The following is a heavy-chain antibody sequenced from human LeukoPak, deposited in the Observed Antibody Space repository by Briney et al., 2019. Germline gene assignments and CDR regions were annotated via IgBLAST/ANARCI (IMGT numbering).Heavy chain of an antibody. V-gene: IGHV4-39*02. Sequence: SETLSLTCTVSGDSITSGPYYWGWLRQSPGKEVEWIGNIYYTETTHYNPSLKSRVTISVDTSKDQFSLKLSSVTAADTAVYYCAREGEWPALGFDPWGQGTLVTVSS. CDR3: AREGEWPALGFDP. J-gene: IGHJ5*02. D-gene: IGHD3-16*01. CDR2: IYYTETT. CDR1: GDSITSGPYY.